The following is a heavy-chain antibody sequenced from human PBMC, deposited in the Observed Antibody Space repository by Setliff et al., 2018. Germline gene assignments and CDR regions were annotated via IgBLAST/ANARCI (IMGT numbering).Heavy chain of an antibody. D-gene: IGHD3-3*01. CDR3: ARSRSNFWSGYFNWFDP. J-gene: IGHJ5*02. CDR2: FHTGGST. V-gene: IGHV4-61*09. CDR1: GDSISSGSYY. Sequence: SETLSLTCTVSGDSISSGSYYWTWIRQPAGKGLEWIGHFHTGGSTNHNPSLKSRVTISVDKSKNQFSLKLSSVTAADTAMYYCARSRSNFWSGYFNWFDPWGQGTLVTVSS.